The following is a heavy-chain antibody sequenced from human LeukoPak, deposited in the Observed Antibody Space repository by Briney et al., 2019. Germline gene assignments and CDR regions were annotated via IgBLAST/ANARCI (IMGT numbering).Heavy chain of an antibody. Sequence: PSETLSLTCTVSGGSISSGSYYWSWIRQPAGKGLEWIGRIYTSGSTNYNPSLKSRVTISVDTSKNRFSLKLSSVTAADTAVYYCARAITSPPPSRYYYYYYYMDVWGKGTTVTVSS. V-gene: IGHV4-61*02. D-gene: IGHD5-24*01. CDR1: GGSISSGSYY. CDR3: ARAITSPPPSRYYYYYYYMDV. J-gene: IGHJ6*03. CDR2: IYTSGST.